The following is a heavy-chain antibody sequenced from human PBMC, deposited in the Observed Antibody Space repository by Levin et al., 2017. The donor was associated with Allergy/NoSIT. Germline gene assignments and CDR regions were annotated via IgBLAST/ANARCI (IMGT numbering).Heavy chain of an antibody. J-gene: IGHJ3*02. CDR1: GFTFSDYY. CDR2: FSSSSFYT. V-gene: IGHV3-11*03. Sequence: GGSLRLSCAASGFTFSDYYMSWIRQAPGKGLEWVSYFSSSSFYTNYADSVKGRFTISRDNAKNSLYLQMNSLRAEDTAVYICARVWHRGVYEACDIWGQGTMVTVSS. D-gene: IGHD3-10*01. CDR3: ARVWHRGVYEACDI.